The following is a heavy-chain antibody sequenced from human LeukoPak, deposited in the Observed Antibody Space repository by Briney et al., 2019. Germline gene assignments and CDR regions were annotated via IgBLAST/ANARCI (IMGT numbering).Heavy chain of an antibody. CDR2: ISAYNGNT. CDR1: GGTFSSYA. J-gene: IGHJ6*02. V-gene: IGHV1-18*01. Sequence: HRASVKVSCKASGGTFSSYAISWVRQAPGQGLEWMGWISAYNGNTNYAQKLQGRVTMTTDTSTSTAYMELRSLRSDDTAVYYCARDRGQQLAWLDYYYGMDVWGQGTTVTVSS. CDR3: ARDRGQQLAWLDYYYGMDV. D-gene: IGHD6-13*01.